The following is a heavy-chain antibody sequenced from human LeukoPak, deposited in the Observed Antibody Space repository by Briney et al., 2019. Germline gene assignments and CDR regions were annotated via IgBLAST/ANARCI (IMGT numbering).Heavy chain of an antibody. Sequence: GGSLRLSCSASGFTFSNYAMSWVRQAPEKGLEWVSAISGSGGDTYYADSVKGRFTISRDNSKNTLDLQMNSLRAEDTAVYYCAKGTHGMDVWGQGTTVTVSS. V-gene: IGHV3-23*01. CDR2: ISGSGGDT. J-gene: IGHJ6*02. CDR1: GFTFSNYA. CDR3: AKGTHGMDV.